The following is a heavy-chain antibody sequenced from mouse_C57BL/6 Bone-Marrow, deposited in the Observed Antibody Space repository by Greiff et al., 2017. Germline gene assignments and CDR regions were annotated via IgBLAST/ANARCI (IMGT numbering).Heavy chain of an antibody. Sequence: QVQLKQPGAELVKPGASVKLSCKASGYTFTSYWMHWVKQRPGRGLEWIGRIDPNSGGTKYNEKFKSKATLTVDKPSSTAYMQLSSLTSEDSAVYYCATDGYYWYFDVWGTGTTVTVSS. CDR2: IDPNSGGT. D-gene: IGHD2-3*01. CDR1: GYTFTSYW. J-gene: IGHJ1*03. V-gene: IGHV1-72*01. CDR3: ATDGYYWYFDV.